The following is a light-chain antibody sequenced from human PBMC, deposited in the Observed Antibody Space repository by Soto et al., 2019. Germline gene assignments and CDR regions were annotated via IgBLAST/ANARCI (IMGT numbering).Light chain of an antibody. CDR3: LQTYSVPRT. CDR2: DAS. CDR1: QSISTS. Sequence: DIQMTQSPSSLSASVGDRVTITCRASQSISTSSCWFQQKPGRAPKLMISDASTWQSGVPSRCSGSGFATDFTLTISSLHPEDFAAYCCLQTYSVPRTFGQGTNLDIK. V-gene: IGKV1-39*01. J-gene: IGKJ2*01.